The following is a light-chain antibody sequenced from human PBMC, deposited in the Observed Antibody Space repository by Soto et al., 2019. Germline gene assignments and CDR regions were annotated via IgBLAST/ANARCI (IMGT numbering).Light chain of an antibody. V-gene: IGKV3-15*01. CDR1: QSVSSN. CDR3: QQYNNWPHSLT. CDR2: GAS. J-gene: IGKJ4*01. Sequence: EIVMTQSPATLSVSPGERATLSCRASQSVSSNLAWYQQKPGQAPRLLIYGASTRATGIPARFSGSGSGTEFTLTISSLQSEDFAVYYCQQYNNWPHSLTGGGGTKVEIK.